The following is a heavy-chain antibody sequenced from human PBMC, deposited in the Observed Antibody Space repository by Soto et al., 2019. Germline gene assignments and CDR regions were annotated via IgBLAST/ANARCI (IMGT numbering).Heavy chain of an antibody. D-gene: IGHD2-2*02. J-gene: IGHJ4*02. CDR3: ARTATYTIPFYGVIDY. V-gene: IGHV4-31*03. Sequence: PSETLSLTCTVSGGSISSGGYYWSWIRQHPGKGLEWIGYIYYSGSTYYNPSLKSRVTISVDTSKNQFSLKLSSVTAADTAVYYCARTATYTIPFYGVIDYWGQGTLVTVSS. CDR2: IYYSGST. CDR1: GGSISSGGYY.